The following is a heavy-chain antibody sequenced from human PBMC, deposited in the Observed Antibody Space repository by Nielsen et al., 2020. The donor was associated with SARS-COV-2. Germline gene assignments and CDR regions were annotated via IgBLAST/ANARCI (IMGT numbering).Heavy chain of an antibody. V-gene: IGHV4-34*01. J-gene: IGHJ6*02. D-gene: IGHD3-10*01. CDR3: ARVSLYYYGSGSYYNVPYYYYGMDV. CDR2: INHSGST. Sequence: RQAPGKGLEWIGEINHSGSTNYNPSLKSRVTISVDTSKNQFSLKLSSVTAADTAVYYCARVSLYYYGSGSYYNVPYYYYGMDVWGQGTTVTVSS.